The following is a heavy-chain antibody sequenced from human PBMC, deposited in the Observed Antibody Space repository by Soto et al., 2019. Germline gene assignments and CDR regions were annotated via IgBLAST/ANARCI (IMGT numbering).Heavy chain of an antibody. CDR2: VSKDGSNT. D-gene: IGHD2-8*01. CDR1: GFTFSLFA. J-gene: IGHJ3*02. Sequence: QVQLVEFGGGVVQPGRSLRLSCAASGFTFSLFAMHWVRQVPGKGLEWVAAVSKDGSNTYYADSVKGRFTISRDNPKNAVFMQMNNLRTEDTAVYQCVRDVCWEVGLDAFAIWGQGTTVTVYS. V-gene: IGHV3-30-3*01. CDR3: VRDVCWEVGLDAFAI.